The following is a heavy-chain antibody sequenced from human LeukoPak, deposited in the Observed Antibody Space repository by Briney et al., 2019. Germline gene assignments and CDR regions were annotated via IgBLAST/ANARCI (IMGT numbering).Heavy chain of an antibody. CDR1: GGSINYYY. Sequence: SETLSLTCTVSGGSINYYYWMWIRQPPGKGLEWIGYIYYSGGTHYNPSLKSRVTMLVDTSKNQFSLKLSSVTAADTAVYYCARGPYGMDVWGQGTTVTVSS. CDR3: ARGPYGMDV. CDR2: IYYSGGT. V-gene: IGHV4-59*12. J-gene: IGHJ6*02.